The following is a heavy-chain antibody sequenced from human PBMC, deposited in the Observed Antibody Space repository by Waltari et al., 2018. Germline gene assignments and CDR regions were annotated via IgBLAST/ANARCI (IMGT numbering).Heavy chain of an antibody. V-gene: IGHV3-23*01. CDR3: AKGASGWFLFDY. CDR1: GFTFCSYA. J-gene: IGHJ4*02. D-gene: IGHD6-19*01. CDR2: IRCSGGST. Sequence: EVQLLEDGGGLVQPGGSLRLSCAASGFTFCSYALSWVRQAPGKGLGWVSAIRCSGGSTYYADSVKGRFTISRDNSKNTLYRQTNSLRAEDTAVYYCAKGASGWFLFDYWGQGTLVTVSS.